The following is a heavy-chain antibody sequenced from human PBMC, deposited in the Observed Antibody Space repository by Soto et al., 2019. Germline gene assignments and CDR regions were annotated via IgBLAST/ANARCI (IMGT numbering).Heavy chain of an antibody. Sequence: SETLSLTCTVSGTSVSYYYWSWIRQPPGKGLEWIGHVYDSGSTNYSPSLKSRVTISVDTSKNQFSLKLSSVTAADTAVYYCASNWNYDAFDIWGQGTMVTVSS. CDR3: ASNWNYDAFDI. J-gene: IGHJ3*02. CDR1: GTSVSYYY. CDR2: VYDSGST. V-gene: IGHV4-59*02. D-gene: IGHD1-7*01.